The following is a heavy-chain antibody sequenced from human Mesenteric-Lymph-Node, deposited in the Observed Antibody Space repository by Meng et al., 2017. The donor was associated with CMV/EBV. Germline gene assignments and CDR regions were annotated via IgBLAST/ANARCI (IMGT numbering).Heavy chain of an antibody. CDR3: ARSPYGGPLGY. CDR1: GFTFSSYS. CDR2: ISASSSDI. Sequence: ETLSLTCAASGFTFSSYSMNWVRQAPGKGLEWVSFISASSSDIYYADSVKGRFTISRDNAKNSLYLQMNSLRAEDTAVYYCARSPYGGPLGYWGQGTLVTVSS. J-gene: IGHJ4*02. D-gene: IGHD4-23*01. V-gene: IGHV3-21*01.